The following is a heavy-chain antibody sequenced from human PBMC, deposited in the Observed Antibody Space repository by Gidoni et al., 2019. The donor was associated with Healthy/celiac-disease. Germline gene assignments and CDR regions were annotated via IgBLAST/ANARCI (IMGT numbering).Heavy chain of an antibody. V-gene: IGHV4-34*01. Sequence: QVQLQQWGAGLLQPSETLSLTCAVYGGSFRGYYWSWIRQHPGKGLEWMGELNHSGSTNYNPSRKSRVTISVDTSKKQFSLKLSSVTAADTAVYYCARGQHNFGIVGATWRIGAFDIWGQGTMVTVSS. CDR2: LNHSGST. CDR3: ARGQHNFGIVGATWRIGAFDI. CDR1: GGSFRGYY. J-gene: IGHJ3*02. D-gene: IGHD1-26*01.